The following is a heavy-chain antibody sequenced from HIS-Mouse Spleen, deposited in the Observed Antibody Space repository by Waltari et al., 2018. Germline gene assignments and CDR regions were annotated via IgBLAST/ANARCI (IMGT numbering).Heavy chain of an antibody. V-gene: IGHV4-39*07. CDR3: AREIPYSSSWYDWYFDL. CDR2: IYYSGGT. D-gene: IGHD6-13*01. Sequence: QLQLQESGPGLVKPSETLSLTCTVSGGSISSSSYYWGWIRQPPGKGLEWIGSIYYSGGTNYNPSLESRVTISVDTSKNQFSLKLSSVTAADTAVYYCAREIPYSSSWYDWYFDLWGRGTLVTVSS. CDR1: GGSISSSSYY. J-gene: IGHJ2*01.